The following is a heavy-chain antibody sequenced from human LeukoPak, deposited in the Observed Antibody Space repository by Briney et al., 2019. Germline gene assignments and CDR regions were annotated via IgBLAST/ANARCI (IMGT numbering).Heavy chain of an antibody. Sequence: ASVKVSCKASGYSFTDYTFHWLRQAPGQRLYWVGWINGGSGNTKYSPEFQGRVTITRDTSTNTAYMELRSLRSDDTAVYFCARLGYGDYYLGYWGQGTLVTVSS. J-gene: IGHJ4*02. CDR1: GYSFTDYT. D-gene: IGHD4-17*01. CDR2: INGGSGNT. CDR3: ARLGYGDYYLGY. V-gene: IGHV1-3*01.